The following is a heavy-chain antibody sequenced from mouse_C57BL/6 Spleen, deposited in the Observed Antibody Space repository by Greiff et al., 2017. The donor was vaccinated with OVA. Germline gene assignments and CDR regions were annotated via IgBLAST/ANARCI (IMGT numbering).Heavy chain of an antibody. J-gene: IGHJ4*01. CDR3: ARRNPYAMDY. CDR2: INPSTGGT. CDR1: GYSFTGYY. Sequence: VHVKQSGPELVKPGASVKISCKASGYSFTGYYMHWVKQSSEKSLEWIGEINPSTGGTSYNQKFKGKATLTVDKSSSTAYMQLKSLTSEDSAVYYCARRNPYAMDYWGQGTSVTVSS. V-gene: IGHV1-43*01.